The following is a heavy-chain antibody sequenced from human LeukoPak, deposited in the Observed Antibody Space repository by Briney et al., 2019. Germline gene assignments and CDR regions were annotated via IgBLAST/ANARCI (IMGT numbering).Heavy chain of an antibody. CDR1: GFTFSRYW. J-gene: IGHJ4*02. CDR2: IKPDGSDK. CDR3: ARDLTDHFDSRGTNGY. Sequence: GGSLRLSCAASGFTFSRYWMSWVRQGPGKGLEWVANIKPDGSDKYYVDSVKGRFTISRDNAKNLLYLQMNTLKVEDTAVYYCARDLTDHFDSRGTNGYWGQGNLVAVSS. D-gene: IGHD3-22*01. V-gene: IGHV3-7*01.